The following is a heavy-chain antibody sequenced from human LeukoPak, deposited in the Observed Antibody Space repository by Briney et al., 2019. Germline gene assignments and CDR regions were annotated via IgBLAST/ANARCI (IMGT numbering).Heavy chain of an antibody. J-gene: IGHJ4*02. CDR2: ISAYNGNT. V-gene: IGHV1-18*04. Sequence: GASVKVSCKASGYTFTSYGISWVRQAPGQGLEWMGRISAYNGNTHYAQRLQGRVTMTTDTSTSTAYMELRSLRSDDTAMYYCARKEQQLAFDYWGQGTLVTVSS. CDR1: GYTFTSYG. CDR3: ARKEQQLAFDY. D-gene: IGHD6-13*01.